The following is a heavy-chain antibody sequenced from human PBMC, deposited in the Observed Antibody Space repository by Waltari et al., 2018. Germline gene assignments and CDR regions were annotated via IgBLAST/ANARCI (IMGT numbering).Heavy chain of an antibody. D-gene: IGHD3-3*01. J-gene: IGHJ5*02. CDR2: IRHPGNT. V-gene: IGHV4-34*01. Sequence: QVQLQQWGAGLLKPSETLSHTCSVSGASFSAYYWGWVRHVPGKGLEWIGQIRHPGNTNYNPSLQSRVAISIDTSRNLFSLRVFSVTAADTGLYFCTRGGNYDFWSHRPFVDPWGQGTQVTVSS. CDR1: GASFSAYY. CDR3: TRGGNYDFWSHRPFVDP.